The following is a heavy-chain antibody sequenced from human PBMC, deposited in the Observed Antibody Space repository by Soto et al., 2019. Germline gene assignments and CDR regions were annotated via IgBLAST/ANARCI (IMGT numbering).Heavy chain of an antibody. CDR1: GFTFSSYG. V-gene: IGHV3-33*01. CDR3: ARDRLEWLSDWYFDL. D-gene: IGHD3-3*01. J-gene: IGHJ2*01. CDR2: IWYDGSNK. Sequence: QVQLVESGGGVVQPGRSLRLSCAASGFTFSSYGMHWVRQAPGKGLEWVAVIWYDGSNKYYADSVKGRFTISRDNSKNTLYLQMNSLRAEDTAVYYCARDRLEWLSDWYFDLWGRGTLVTVSS.